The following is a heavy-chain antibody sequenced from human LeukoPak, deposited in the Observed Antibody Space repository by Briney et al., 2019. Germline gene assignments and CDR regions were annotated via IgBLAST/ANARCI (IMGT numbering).Heavy chain of an antibody. V-gene: IGHV3-9*01. CDR1: GFTFDDYA. D-gene: IGHD6-13*01. CDR2: ISWNSGSI. CDR3: AKDGHSSSWYGPFDY. Sequence: GRSLRLSCAASGFTFDDYAMHWVRQAPGKGLGWVSGISWNSGSIGYADSVKGRFTISRDNAKNSLYLQMNSLRAEDTALYYCAKDGHSSSWYGPFDYWGQGTMVTVSS. J-gene: IGHJ4*02.